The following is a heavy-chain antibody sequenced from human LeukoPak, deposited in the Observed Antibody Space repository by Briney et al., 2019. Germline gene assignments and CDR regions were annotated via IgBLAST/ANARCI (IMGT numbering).Heavy chain of an antibody. CDR1: GFTFSSYA. J-gene: IGHJ5*02. D-gene: IGHD3-10*01. V-gene: IGHV3-23*01. Sequence: GGSLRLSCAASGFTFSSYAMNWVRQAPGKGLEWVSTVSASGGSTYYADSVKGRFTISRDNSKNTLYLQLNSLRAEDTAVYYCAKESSYGSGSYYNNWFDPWGQGTLVTVSS. CDR2: VSASGGST. CDR3: AKESSYGSGSYYNNWFDP.